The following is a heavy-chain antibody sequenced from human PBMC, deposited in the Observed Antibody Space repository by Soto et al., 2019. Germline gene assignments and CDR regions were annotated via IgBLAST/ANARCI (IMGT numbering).Heavy chain of an antibody. J-gene: IGHJ4*02. CDR1: GYTFTSYG. CDR2: ISAYNGNT. CDR3: ARDFRRAAMVPGGY. Sequence: ASVKVSCKASGYTFTSYGISWVRQAPGQGLEWMGWISAYNGNTNYAQRLQGRVTMTTDTSTSTAYMELRSLRSDDTAVYYCARDFRRAAMVPGGYWGQGTLVTV. V-gene: IGHV1-18*01. D-gene: IGHD5-18*01.